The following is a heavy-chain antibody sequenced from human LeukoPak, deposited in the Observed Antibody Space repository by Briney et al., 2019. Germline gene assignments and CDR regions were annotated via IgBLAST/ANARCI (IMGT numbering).Heavy chain of an antibody. CDR1: GYSISSGYY. V-gene: IGHV4-38-2*01. J-gene: IGHJ4*02. Sequence: SETLSLTCAVSGYSISSGYYWGWIRQPPGKGLEWIGSIYHSGSTYYNPSLKSRVTISVGTSKNQFSLKLSSVTAADTAVYYCARHLKYCGGDCYLWWGQGTLVTVSS. CDR3: ARHLKYCGGDCYLW. CDR2: IYHSGST. D-gene: IGHD2-21*01.